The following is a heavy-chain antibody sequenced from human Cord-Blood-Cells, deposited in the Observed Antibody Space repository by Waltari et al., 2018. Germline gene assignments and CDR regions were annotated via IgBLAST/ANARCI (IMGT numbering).Heavy chain of an antibody. J-gene: IGHJ6*02. D-gene: IGHD2-8*01. CDR3: ARAAGVSYYYGMDV. CDR1: FTVSSNY. Sequence: EVQLVESGGGLVQPGFTVSSNYMSWVRKAPGKGLEWVSVIYSGGSTYYADFVKGRFTSSRHNSKNTLYLQMNSRRAEDTAVYYCARAAGVSYYYGMDVWGQGTTVTVSS. V-gene: IGHV3-53*04. CDR2: IYSGGST.